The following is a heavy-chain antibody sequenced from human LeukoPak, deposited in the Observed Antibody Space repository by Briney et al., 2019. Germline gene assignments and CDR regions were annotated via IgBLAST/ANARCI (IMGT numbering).Heavy chain of an antibody. CDR3: AKEAQGSLMFFVY. V-gene: IGHV3-30*18. J-gene: IGHJ4*02. CDR1: GFTFSSYG. Sequence: GGSLRLSCAASGFTFSSYGMHWVRQAPGKGLEWVAAISYDGSNKYYADSVKGRFTISRDNSKNTLYLQMNSLRAEDTAVYYCAKEAQGSLMFFVYWGQGTLVTVSS. D-gene: IGHD2-15*01. CDR2: ISYDGSNK.